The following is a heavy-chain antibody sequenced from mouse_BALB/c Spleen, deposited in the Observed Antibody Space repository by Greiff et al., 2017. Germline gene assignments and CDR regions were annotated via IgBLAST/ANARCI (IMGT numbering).Heavy chain of an antibody. CDR2: ISSGGSYT. Sequence: EVKLMESGGDLVKPGGSLKLSCAASGFTFSSYGMSWVRQTPDKRLAWVATISSGGSYTYYPDSVKGRFTISRDNAKNTLYLQMSSLKSEDTAMYYCARRSTMITSAMDYWGQGTSVTVSS. CDR3: ARRSTMITSAMDY. CDR1: GFTFSSYG. J-gene: IGHJ4*01. D-gene: IGHD2-4*01. V-gene: IGHV5-6*02.